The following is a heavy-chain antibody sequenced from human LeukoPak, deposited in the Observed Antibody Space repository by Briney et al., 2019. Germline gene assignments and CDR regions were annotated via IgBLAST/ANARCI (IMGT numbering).Heavy chain of an antibody. Sequence: SETLSLTCTVSGGSISSYYWSWIRQPPGKGLEWIGYIYYSGSTNYNPSLKSRVPISVDTSKNQFSLKLSSVTAADTAVYYCASTTVTTGGVDYWGQGTLVTVSS. CDR3: ASTTVTTGGVDY. CDR2: IYYSGST. D-gene: IGHD4-17*01. J-gene: IGHJ4*02. CDR1: GGSISSYY. V-gene: IGHV4-59*01.